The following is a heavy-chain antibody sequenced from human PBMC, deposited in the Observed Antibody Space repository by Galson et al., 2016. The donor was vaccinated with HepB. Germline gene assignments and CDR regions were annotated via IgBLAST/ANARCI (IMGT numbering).Heavy chain of an antibody. CDR1: GFSFSSSA. CDR2: IVVGSGNT. CDR3: AGYDFWSGYYGYYFDN. D-gene: IGHD3-3*01. J-gene: IGHJ4*02. Sequence: SVKVSCKASGFSFSSSAVYWVRQTRGQRLEWIGWIVVGSGNTNYAQKFQERVTITRVLSSGTAYMELSSLRSEDTAVYYCAGYDFWSGYYGYYFDNWGQGTLVTVSS. V-gene: IGHV1-58*01.